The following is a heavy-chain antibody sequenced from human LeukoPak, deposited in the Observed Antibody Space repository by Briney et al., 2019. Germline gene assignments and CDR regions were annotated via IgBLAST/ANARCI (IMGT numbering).Heavy chain of an antibody. V-gene: IGHV1-18*01. D-gene: IGHD3-22*01. Sequence: ASVKVSCKASGYTFTSYGISWVRQAPGQGLEWMGWISAYNGNTNYAQKLQGRVTMTTDTSTSTAYMELRSLRSDDTAVYYCARTYYYDSSGYYFDYWGQGTLVTVSS. CDR2: ISAYNGNT. CDR3: ARTYYYDSSGYYFDY. J-gene: IGHJ4*02. CDR1: GYTFTSYG.